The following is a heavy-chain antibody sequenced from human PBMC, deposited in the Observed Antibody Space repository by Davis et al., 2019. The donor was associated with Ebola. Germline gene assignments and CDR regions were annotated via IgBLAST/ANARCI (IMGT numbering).Heavy chain of an antibody. CDR3: ARGDVVAFALADY. D-gene: IGHD2-2*01. CDR1: GFTFGDYA. Sequence: GESLKISCTASGFTFGDYAMSWFRQAPGKGLEWVANIKQDGSEKYYVDSVKGRFTISRDNAKNSLYLQMNSLRAEDTAVYYCARGDVVAFALADYWGQGTLVTVSS. J-gene: IGHJ4*02. CDR2: IKQDGSEK. V-gene: IGHV3-7*03.